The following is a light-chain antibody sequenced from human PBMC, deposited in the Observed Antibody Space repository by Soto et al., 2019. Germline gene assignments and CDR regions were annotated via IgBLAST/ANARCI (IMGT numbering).Light chain of an antibody. J-gene: IGLJ2*01. V-gene: IGLV2-14*03. CDR1: SSDVGASNF. CDR2: DVS. CDR3: SSHTSSSTLVV. Sequence: QPVLTQPASVSGSPGQSITISCTGTSSDVGASNFVSWYQRHPGKAPKLMIFDVSNRPSGVSDRFSGSKSGNTASLTISGLQAEDEPDYYCSSHTSSSTLVVFGGGTKLTVL.